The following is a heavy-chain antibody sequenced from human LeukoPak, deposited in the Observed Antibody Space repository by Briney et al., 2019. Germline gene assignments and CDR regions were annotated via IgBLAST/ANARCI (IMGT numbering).Heavy chain of an antibody. CDR3: ARDPQGPGITIFGVVTASYNWFDP. D-gene: IGHD3-3*01. CDR1: GYTFTGYY. V-gene: IGHV1-2*02. J-gene: IGHJ5*02. Sequence: GASVKVSCKASGYTFTGYYMHWVRQAPGQGLEWMGWINPNSGGTNYAQKFQGRVTMTRDTSISTAYMELSRLRSDDTAVYYCARDPQGPGITIFGVVTASYNWFDPWGQGTLVTVSS. CDR2: INPNSGGT.